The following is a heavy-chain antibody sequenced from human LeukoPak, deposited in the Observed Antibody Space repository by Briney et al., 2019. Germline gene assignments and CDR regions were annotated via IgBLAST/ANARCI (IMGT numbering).Heavy chain of an antibody. V-gene: IGHV4-59*01. CDR1: GGSISNYY. J-gene: IGHJ4*02. CDR2: VSYSGST. CDR3: ARAGYSYGTGYYFDY. Sequence: SETLSLTCTVSGGSISNYYWSWIRQPPGKGLEWIGFVSYSGSTNYNPSLKSRVTISVDTSKNQFSLQLNSVTAEDTAVYYCARAGYSYGTGYYFDYWGQGTLVTVSS. D-gene: IGHD5-18*01.